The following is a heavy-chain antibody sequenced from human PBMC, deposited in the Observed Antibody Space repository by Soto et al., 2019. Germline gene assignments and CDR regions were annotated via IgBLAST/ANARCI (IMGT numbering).Heavy chain of an antibody. CDR1: GGSISSSSYY. J-gene: IGHJ4*02. CDR2: IYYSGST. D-gene: IGHD3-22*01. V-gene: IGHV4-39*01. Sequence: SETLSLTCTVSGGSISSSSYYWGWIRQPPGKGLEWIGSIYYSGSTYYNPSLKSRVTISVDTSKNQFSLKLSSVTAADTAVYYCARNVITMIGEEYFDYWGQGTLVTVSS. CDR3: ARNVITMIGEEYFDY.